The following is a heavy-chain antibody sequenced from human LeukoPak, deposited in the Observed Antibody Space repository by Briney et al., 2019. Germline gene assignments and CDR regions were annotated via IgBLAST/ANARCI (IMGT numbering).Heavy chain of an antibody. CDR2: ISYDGSNK. V-gene: IGHV3-30-3*01. D-gene: IGHD3-10*01. CDR1: GFTFSSYA. Sequence: PGRSLRLSCAASGFTFSSYAMHWVRQAPGKGLEWVAVISYDGSNKYYADSVKGRFTISRDNSKNTLYLQMNSLRAEDTAVYYCARAPITMVRGVKLPPDYWGQGTLVTVSS. J-gene: IGHJ4*02. CDR3: ARAPITMVRGVKLPPDY.